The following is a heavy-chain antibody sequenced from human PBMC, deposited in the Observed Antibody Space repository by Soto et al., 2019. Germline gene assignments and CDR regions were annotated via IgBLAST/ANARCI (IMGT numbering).Heavy chain of an antibody. J-gene: IGHJ4*02. D-gene: IGHD2-15*01. CDR2: IIPILGIA. CDR1: GGTFSSYT. Sequence: SVKVSCKASGGTFSSYTISWVRQAPGQGLEWMGRIIPILGIANYAQKFQGRVTITADKSTSTAYMELSSLRSEDTAVYYCARTSGYCSGGSCYGDDYWGQGTLVTVSS. CDR3: ARTSGYCSGGSCYGDDY. V-gene: IGHV1-69*02.